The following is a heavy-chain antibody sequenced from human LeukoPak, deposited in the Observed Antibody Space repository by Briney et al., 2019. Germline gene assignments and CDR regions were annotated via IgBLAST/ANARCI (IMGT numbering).Heavy chain of an antibody. J-gene: IGHJ4*02. CDR1: GYTFTSYY. V-gene: IGHV1-46*01. CDR2: INPSGGST. Sequence: GASVKVSCKASGYTFTSYYMHWVRQAPGQGLEWMGIINPSGGSTSYAQKFQGRVTMTRDTSTSTVYMELSSLRSEDTAVYYCARDLTYCDSSGYHSVGYWGQGTLVTVSS. D-gene: IGHD3-22*01. CDR3: ARDLTYCDSSGYHSVGY.